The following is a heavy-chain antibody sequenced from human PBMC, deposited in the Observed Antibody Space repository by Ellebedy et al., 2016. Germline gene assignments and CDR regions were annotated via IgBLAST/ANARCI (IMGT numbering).Heavy chain of an antibody. CDR2: IFFSGNT. Sequence: SETLSLTCNITDDSITSYYWSWIRQPPGKGLEWIGTIFFSGNTFHNPSLSLKSRVTVSVDTSNNQFSLKLTSVTAADTAVYYCAGIPAGWRGSALNWFDPWGQGALVTVSS. D-gene: IGHD6-19*01. CDR3: AGIPAGWRGSALNWFDP. J-gene: IGHJ5*02. V-gene: IGHV4-59*12. CDR1: DDSITSYY.